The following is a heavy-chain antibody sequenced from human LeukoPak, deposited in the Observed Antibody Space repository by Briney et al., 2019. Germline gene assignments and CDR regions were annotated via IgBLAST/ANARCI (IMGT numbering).Heavy chain of an antibody. V-gene: IGHV5-51*01. Sequence: RGESLKISCKGSGYSFSSYCIGWVRQMPGKGLEWIGLIHPGNSDTRYSPSFQGQVTISVDKSLTTAYLQWSSLKASDTAMYYCARHNRDAAAGRRFDPWGQGTLVTVSS. CDR3: ARHNRDAAAGRRFDP. J-gene: IGHJ5*02. D-gene: IGHD6-13*01. CDR1: GYSFSSYC. CDR2: IHPGNSDT.